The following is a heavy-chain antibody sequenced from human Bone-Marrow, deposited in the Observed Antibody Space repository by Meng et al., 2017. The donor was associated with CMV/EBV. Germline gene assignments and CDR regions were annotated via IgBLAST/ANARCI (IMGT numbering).Heavy chain of an antibody. D-gene: IGHD2-2*01. CDR3: ARGRGFCSSINCFKEGMDV. V-gene: IGHV1-18*01. CDR1: GGTFSSYT. CDR2: INVYNGKR. Sequence: ASVKVSCKASGGTFSSYTISWVRQAPGQGLEWMGWINVYNGKRDYAQKFNVRVTMTTDTSTSTAYMELRSLRSDDTATSSCARGRGFCSSINCFKEGMDVWGQGSTVTVSS. J-gene: IGHJ6*01.